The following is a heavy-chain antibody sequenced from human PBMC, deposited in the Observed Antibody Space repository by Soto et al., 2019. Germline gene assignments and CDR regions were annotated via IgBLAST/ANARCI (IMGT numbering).Heavy chain of an antibody. CDR2: ISAYNGNT. CDR3: AVGESNTVDY. Sequence: ASVNVSCKSSGYTFASYCISWVRQAPGQGLEWMGWISAYNGNTNYAQKLQGRVTMTTDTSTSTAYMELRSLRSDDTAVYYCAVGESNTVDYWGQGTLVTVSS. J-gene: IGHJ4*02. CDR1: GYTFASYC. D-gene: IGHD3-10*01. V-gene: IGHV1-18*01.